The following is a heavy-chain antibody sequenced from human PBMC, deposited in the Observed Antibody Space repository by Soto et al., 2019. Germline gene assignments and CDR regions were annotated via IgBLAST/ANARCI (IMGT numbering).Heavy chain of an antibody. CDR2: INPSSGET. V-gene: IGHV1-18*01. CDR1: GYPFSTYG. J-gene: IGHJ5*02. Sequence: GPGVKKPGASVKVSCKASGYPFSTYGITWVRQAPGQGLEWMGWINPSSGETNYAQNFQGRVTVTTDTSVTTAYLELRNLRSDDTAAYYCARDWYPRFDPWGQGTLVTVSS. D-gene: IGHD6-13*01. CDR3: ARDWYPRFDP.